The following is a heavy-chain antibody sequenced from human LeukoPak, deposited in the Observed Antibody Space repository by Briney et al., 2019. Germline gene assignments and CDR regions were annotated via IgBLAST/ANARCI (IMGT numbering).Heavy chain of an antibody. CDR3: ARGDSSGWYTNYYYYYGMDV. Sequence: PGGSLRLSCAASGFTFSSYAMHWVRQAPGKGLEWVAVISYDGSNKYYADSVKGRFTISRDNSKNTLYLQMNSLRAEDTAVYYCARGDSSGWYTNYYYYYGMDVWGQGTTVTVSS. J-gene: IGHJ6*02. CDR1: GFTFSSYA. V-gene: IGHV3-30-3*01. CDR2: ISYDGSNK. D-gene: IGHD6-19*01.